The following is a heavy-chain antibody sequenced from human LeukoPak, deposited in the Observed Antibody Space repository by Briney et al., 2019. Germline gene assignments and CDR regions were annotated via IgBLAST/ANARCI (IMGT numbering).Heavy chain of an antibody. CDR2: MNPNSGNT. CDR3: ARVPYFYDFWSGYRTHNAFDI. J-gene: IGHJ3*02. V-gene: IGHV1-8*03. Sequence: GASVKVSCKASGYTFTSYDINWVRQATGQGPEWMGWMNPNSGNTGYAQKFQGRVTITRNTSISTAYMELSSLRSEDTAVYYCARVPYFYDFWSGYRTHNAFDIWGQGTMVTVSS. CDR1: GYTFTSYD. D-gene: IGHD3-3*01.